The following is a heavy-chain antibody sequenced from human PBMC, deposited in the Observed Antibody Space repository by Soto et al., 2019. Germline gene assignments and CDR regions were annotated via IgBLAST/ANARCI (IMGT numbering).Heavy chain of an antibody. V-gene: IGHV4-4*02. D-gene: IGHD4-17*01. J-gene: IGHJ4*02. CDR3: ASGGDYTWHS. CDR2: IFRSGTT. CDR1: GGSVSGDSW. Sequence: QVQLQESGPGLVKPSGTLSLTCAVSGGSVSGDSWWSWVRQPPGEGLEWIGEIFRSGTTNYNPSLKSRITVSIDKPKNQFSLKLTSVTAADTAVYYCASGGDYTWHSWGQGTLVTVSS.